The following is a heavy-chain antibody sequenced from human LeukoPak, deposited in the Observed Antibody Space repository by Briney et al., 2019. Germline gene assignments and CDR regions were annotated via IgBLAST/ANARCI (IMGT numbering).Heavy chain of an antibody. D-gene: IGHD3-10*01. Sequence: PSETLSLTCTVSGDSISSYYWSSIRQPPGKGLEWIGYIYYSESTYYNPSLKSRVTTSVDTSKNQFSLKLTSVTAADTAVYYCARTSAITMVRGVIIPFDYWGQGTLVTVSS. CDR1: GDSISSYY. V-gene: IGHV4-59*13. CDR2: IYYSEST. CDR3: ARTSAITMVRGVIIPFDY. J-gene: IGHJ4*02.